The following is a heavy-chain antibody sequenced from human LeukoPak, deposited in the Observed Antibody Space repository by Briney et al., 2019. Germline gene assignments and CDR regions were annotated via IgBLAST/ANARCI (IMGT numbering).Heavy chain of an antibody. Sequence: GGSLRLSCAASGFTFDDYAMHWVRQAPGKGLEGVSGISWNSGSIGYADSVKGRFTISRDNAKNSLYLQMNSLRAEDTALYYCAKDRAYYDFVPRVFDIWGQGTMVTVSS. V-gene: IGHV3-9*01. D-gene: IGHD3-3*01. CDR3: AKDRAYYDFVPRVFDI. CDR1: GFTFDDYA. J-gene: IGHJ3*02. CDR2: ISWNSGSI.